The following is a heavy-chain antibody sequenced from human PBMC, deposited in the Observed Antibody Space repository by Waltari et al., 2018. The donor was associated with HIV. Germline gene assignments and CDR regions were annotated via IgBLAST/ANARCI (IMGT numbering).Heavy chain of an antibody. CDR1: GYTLSELS. J-gene: IGHJ5*02. V-gene: IGHV1-24*01. CDR2: FDPEQGKT. D-gene: IGHD2-15*01. Sequence: QVPLVQSGAEVKKPGASVKVSCKVSGYTLSELSMTWVRQAPGKGLEWMGGFDPEQGKTIYAQNFQGRVTMTEDAATDTAYMELSSLRSEDTAVYYCTTEGLYCSGGTCYSRFDPWGQGTLVTVSS. CDR3: TTEGLYCSGGTCYSRFDP.